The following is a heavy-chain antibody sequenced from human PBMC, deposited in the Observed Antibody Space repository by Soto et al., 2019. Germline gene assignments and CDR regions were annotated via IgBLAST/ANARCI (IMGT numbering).Heavy chain of an antibody. CDR2: ISSNGGST. J-gene: IGHJ4*02. CDR3: ARAGSYYFDY. V-gene: IGHV3-64*01. Sequence: GGSLRLSCAASGFTFSSYAMHWVRQAPGKGLEYVSAISSNGGSTYYANSVKGRFTISRDNSKNTLYLQMGSLRAEDMAVYYCARAGSYYFDYWGQGTLVTVSS. CDR1: GFTFSSYA.